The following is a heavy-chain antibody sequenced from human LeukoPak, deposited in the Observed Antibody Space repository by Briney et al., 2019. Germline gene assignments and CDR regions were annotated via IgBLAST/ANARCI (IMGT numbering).Heavy chain of an antibody. CDR3: ARVTEEVWFTTYYYYYMDV. CDR2: ISGSGEST. D-gene: IGHD2-21*01. J-gene: IGHJ6*03. CDR1: GFTFNNYG. V-gene: IGHV3-23*01. Sequence: PGGSLRLSCAASGFTFNNYGMSWVRQAPGKGLEWVSAISGSGESTNYADSVKGRFTISRDNAKNSLYLQMNSLRAEDTAVHYCARVTEEVWFTTYYYYYMDVWGKGTTVTVSS.